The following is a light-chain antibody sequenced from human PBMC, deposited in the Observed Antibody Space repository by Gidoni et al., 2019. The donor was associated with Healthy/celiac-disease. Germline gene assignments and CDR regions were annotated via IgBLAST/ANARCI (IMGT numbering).Light chain of an antibody. J-gene: IGKJ2*01. CDR3: QQYNNWPPYT. CDR2: GAA. V-gene: IGKV3-15*01. Sequence: EIVITQFHAPLSVSPGERATLSCRASQSVSSNLAWYQQKPGQAPRLLIYGAATRATGIPARFSGSGSGTEFTLTISSLQSEDFAVYYCQQYNNWPPYTFGQGTKLEIK. CDR1: QSVSSN.